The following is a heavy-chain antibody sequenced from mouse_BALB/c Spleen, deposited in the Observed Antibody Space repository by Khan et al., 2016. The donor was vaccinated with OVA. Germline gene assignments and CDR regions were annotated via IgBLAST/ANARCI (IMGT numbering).Heavy chain of an antibody. J-gene: IGHJ3*01. CDR1: GFTFSTYG. CDR3: ARLAYYYKSEGFAY. D-gene: IGHD1-1*01. Sequence: EVELVESGGDLVKPGGSLKLSCAASGFTFSTYGMSWVRQTPDKRLEWVATISSGGSYTYYPDNLKGRFTISRDNAKNTPYLQMSSLKSEDTAMYYCARLAYYYKSEGFAYWGQGTLVTVSA. V-gene: IGHV5-6*01. CDR2: ISSGGSYT.